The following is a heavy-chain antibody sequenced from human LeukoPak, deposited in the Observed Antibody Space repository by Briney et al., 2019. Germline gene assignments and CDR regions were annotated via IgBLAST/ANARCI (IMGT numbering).Heavy chain of an antibody. CDR3: ARPNWNYGKIDY. CDR2: ISSSSSYI. J-gene: IGHJ4*02. D-gene: IGHD1-7*01. Sequence: GGSLRLSCAASGFTFSSYSMNWVRQAPGKALEWVSSISSSSSYIYYADSVKGRFTISRDNAKNSLYLQMNSLRAEDTAVYYCARPNWNYGKIDYWGQGTLVTVSS. V-gene: IGHV3-21*01. CDR1: GFTFSSYS.